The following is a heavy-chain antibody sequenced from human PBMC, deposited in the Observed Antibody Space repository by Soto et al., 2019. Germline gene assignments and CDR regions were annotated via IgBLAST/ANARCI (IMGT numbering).Heavy chain of an antibody. V-gene: IGHV1-2*04. Sequence: ASVKVSCKASGYTFTGYYMHWVRQAPGQGLEWMGWINPNSGGTNYAQKFQGWVTMTRDTSISTAYMELSRLRSDDTAVYYCARGEAIAIYGMDVWGQGTTVTVS. CDR2: INPNSGGT. J-gene: IGHJ6*02. CDR3: ARGEAIAIYGMDV. CDR1: GYTFTGYY.